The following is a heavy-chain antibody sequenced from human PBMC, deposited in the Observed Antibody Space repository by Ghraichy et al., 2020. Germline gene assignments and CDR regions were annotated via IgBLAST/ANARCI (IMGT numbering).Heavy chain of an antibody. D-gene: IGHD1-26*01. CDR2: ISYDGSNK. CDR1: GFTFSSYG. CDR3: AKGWELLLFDY. V-gene: IGHV3-30*18. J-gene: IGHJ4*02. Sequence: SCAASGFTFSSYGMHWVRQAPGKGLEWVAVISYDGSNKYYADSVKGRFTISRDNSKNTLYLQMNSLRAEDTAVYYCAKGWELLLFDYWGQGTLVTVSS.